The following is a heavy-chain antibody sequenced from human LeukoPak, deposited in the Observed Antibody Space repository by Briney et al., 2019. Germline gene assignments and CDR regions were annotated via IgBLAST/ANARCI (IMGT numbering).Heavy chain of an antibody. CDR2: VSYDGSYK. CDR1: GFTFSKFA. V-gene: IGHV3-30*04. D-gene: IGHD3-10*01. CDR3: AKVAMVRGVIIWFDP. Sequence: GGSLRLSCAAAGFTFSKFAMHWVRQAPGKGLEWVAVVSYDGSYKYYADSVKGRFTISRDNSKNTLYLQMNSLRAEDTAVYYCAKVAMVRGVIIWFDPWGQGTLVTVSS. J-gene: IGHJ5*02.